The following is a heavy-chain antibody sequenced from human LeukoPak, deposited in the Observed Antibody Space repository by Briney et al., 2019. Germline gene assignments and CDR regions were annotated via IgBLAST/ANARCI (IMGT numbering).Heavy chain of an antibody. CDR3: AKDLYTSSWYTDY. Sequence: PGRSLRLSCTASGFSFSRYGMHWIRQAPGRGLEWVASISSDGSEKYYADSVKGRFAISRDNSKSTLWLQMNRLRVEDTAIYHCAKDLYTSSWYTDYWGQGTLVTVSS. CDR2: ISSDGSEK. CDR1: GFSFSRYG. J-gene: IGHJ4*02. D-gene: IGHD6-13*01. V-gene: IGHV3-30*18.